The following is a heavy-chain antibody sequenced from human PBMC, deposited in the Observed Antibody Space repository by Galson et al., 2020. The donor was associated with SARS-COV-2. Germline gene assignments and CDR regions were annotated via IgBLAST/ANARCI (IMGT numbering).Heavy chain of an antibody. CDR2: ISVKGSNT. CDR3: VRSKYVTMVRGITD. CDR1: GFTFSNSA. V-gene: IGHV3-23*01. J-gene: IGHJ4*02. D-gene: IGHD3-10*01. Sequence: GGSLRLSCEVSGFTFSNSAISWVRQAPRKGLDWVSGISVKGSNTYYADAVRDRSVISRDSPKNTIYPQMNSLRVEDTALYYCVRSKYVTMVRGITDWSQGTLVTVSS.